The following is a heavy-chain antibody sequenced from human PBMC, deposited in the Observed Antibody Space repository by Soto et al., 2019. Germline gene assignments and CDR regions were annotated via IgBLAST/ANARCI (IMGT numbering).Heavy chain of an antibody. J-gene: IGHJ6*02. D-gene: IGHD3-3*01. CDR2: IYHSGST. Sequence: SETLSLTCAVSGGSISSSNWWSCVRQPPGRGLEWIGEIYHSGSTNYNPSLKSRVTISVDKSKNQFSLKLSSVTAADTAVYYCARDSYDFWSGYAGVRYYGMDVWGQGTTVTVSS. V-gene: IGHV4-4*02. CDR3: ARDSYDFWSGYAGVRYYGMDV. CDR1: GGSISSSNW.